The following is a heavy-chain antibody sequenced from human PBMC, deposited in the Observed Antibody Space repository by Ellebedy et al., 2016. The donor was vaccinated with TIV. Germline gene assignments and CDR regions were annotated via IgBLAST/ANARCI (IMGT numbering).Heavy chain of an antibody. CDR1: GYSFTSYW. CDR3: AREVGAVSTSDAFDI. Sequence: GESLKISCKGSGYSFTSYWIGWVRQMPGKGLEWMGIIYPGDSDTRYSPSFQGQVTISADNSISTAYLQWTSLKASDTAMYYCAREVGAVSTSDAFDIWGQGTMVTVSS. CDR2: IYPGDSDT. V-gene: IGHV5-51*01. D-gene: IGHD5/OR15-5a*01. J-gene: IGHJ3*02.